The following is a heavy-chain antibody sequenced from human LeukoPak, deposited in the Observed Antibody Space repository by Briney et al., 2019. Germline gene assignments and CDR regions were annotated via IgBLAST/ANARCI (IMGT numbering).Heavy chain of an antibody. Sequence: ASVKVSCKASGYTFTSYDINWVRQATGQGLEWMGWMNPNSGNTGYAQKFQGRVTITRNTSISTAYMELSSLRSEDTAVYYCARAGGSGWYWYYYYVDVWGKGTTVTVSS. V-gene: IGHV1-8*03. J-gene: IGHJ6*03. CDR3: ARAGGSGWYWYYYYVDV. D-gene: IGHD6-19*01. CDR2: MNPNSGNT. CDR1: GYTFTSYD.